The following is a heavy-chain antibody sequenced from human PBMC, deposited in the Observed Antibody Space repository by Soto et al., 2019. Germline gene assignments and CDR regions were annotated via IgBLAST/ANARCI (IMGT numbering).Heavy chain of an antibody. V-gene: IGHV4-31*03. J-gene: IGHJ4*02. D-gene: IGHD3-10*01. CDR3: ARDRITMVRGVDI. CDR2: IYYSGST. CDR1: GGSISSGGYY. Sequence: SETLSLTCTVSGGSISSGGYYWSWIRQHPGKGLEWIGYIYYSGSTYYNPSLKSRVTISVDTSKNQFSLKLSSVTAADTAVYYCARDRITMVRGVDIWGQGTLVTVSS.